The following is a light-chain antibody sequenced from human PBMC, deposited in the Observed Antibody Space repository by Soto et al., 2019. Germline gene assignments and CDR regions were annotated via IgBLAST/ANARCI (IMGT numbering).Light chain of an antibody. V-gene: IGLV2-23*02. CDR1: SRDIGTSNL. CDR3: YSFTGFSTSLFA. J-gene: IGLJ1*01. CDR2: EVT. Sequence: QSVLTQPASVSGSPGQSITISCTGTSRDIGTSNLVSWYQQYPGKAPKLMIYEVTKRPSGISYRFSGSKSGNTASLTISGLQPGDESDFYCYSFTGFSTSLFAFGPAPKFPVL.